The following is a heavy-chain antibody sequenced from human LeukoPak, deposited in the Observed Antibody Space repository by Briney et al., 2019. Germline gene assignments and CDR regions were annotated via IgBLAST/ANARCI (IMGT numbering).Heavy chain of an antibody. CDR2: IKQDGSAQ. CDR3: ARDRGYDGFDI. D-gene: IGHD3-22*01. Sequence: GGSLRLSCAASGFTFSDYWMSWVRQAPGKGLEWVANIKQDGSAQYYVESVKGRFTIARDNAKNSLYLQMNSRRAEDTALYYCARDRGYDGFDIWGQGTTVTVSS. CDR1: GFTFSDYW. J-gene: IGHJ3*02. V-gene: IGHV3-7*01.